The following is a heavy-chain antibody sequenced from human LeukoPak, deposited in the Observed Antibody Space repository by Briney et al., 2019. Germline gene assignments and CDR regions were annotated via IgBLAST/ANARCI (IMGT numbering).Heavy chain of an antibody. Sequence: SVKVSCKASGYTFPSYFMHWVRQAPGQGLEWMGGIIPIFGTANYAQKFQGRVTITADESTSTAYMELSSLRSEDTAVYYCARGGDFGGNFLFYWGQGTLVTVSS. CDR1: GYTFPSYF. V-gene: IGHV1-69*13. D-gene: IGHD4-23*01. J-gene: IGHJ4*02. CDR2: IIPIFGTA. CDR3: ARGGDFGGNFLFY.